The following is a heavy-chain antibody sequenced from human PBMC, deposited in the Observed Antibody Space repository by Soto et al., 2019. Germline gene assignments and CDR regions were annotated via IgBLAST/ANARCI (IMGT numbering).Heavy chain of an antibody. D-gene: IGHD4-4*01. Sequence: GGSLRLSCATSGFNFSSYSMHWVRQAPGKGLEWVAVIWYDGSNKYYADSVKGRFTISRDNSKNTVHLQMNNLRAEDTAVYYCARPKTKVTTFGMDVWGQGTTVTVSS. CDR1: GFNFSSYS. CDR2: IWYDGSNK. V-gene: IGHV3-33*01. CDR3: ARPKTKVTTFGMDV. J-gene: IGHJ6*02.